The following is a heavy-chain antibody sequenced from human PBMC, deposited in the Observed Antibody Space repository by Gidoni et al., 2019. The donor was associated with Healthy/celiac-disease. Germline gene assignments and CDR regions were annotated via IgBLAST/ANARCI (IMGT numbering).Heavy chain of an antibody. CDR2: SSSSSSTM. V-gene: IGHV3-48*01. Sequence: EVQPVESGGGLVQPGGSLRLSCAASGSPFSSHSMNWVRQAPGKGLEWVSYSSSSSSTMYYEDLVKGRFTISRDNAKNSLYLQMTSLRAEDTAVYYCAREPDYGDYSNCWYFDLWGRGTLVTVSS. J-gene: IGHJ2*01. CDR3: AREPDYGDYSNCWYFDL. D-gene: IGHD4-17*01. CDR1: GSPFSSHS.